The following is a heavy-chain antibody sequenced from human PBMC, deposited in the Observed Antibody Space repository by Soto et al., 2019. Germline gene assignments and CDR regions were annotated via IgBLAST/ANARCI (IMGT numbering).Heavy chain of an antibody. J-gene: IGHJ6*02. Sequence: PGGSLRLSCAASGFILSSYAMHWVRQAPGKGLEWVTLTLHDESISYYTESVKGRFTISRDMSKNTLYLQMNSLRPEDTAIYYCAKEPIYFGPGSSLSYYYYGLDVWGQGT. CDR1: GFILSSYA. CDR3: AKEPIYFGPGSSLSYYYYGLDV. V-gene: IGHV3-30*18. D-gene: IGHD3-10*01. CDR2: TLHDESIS.